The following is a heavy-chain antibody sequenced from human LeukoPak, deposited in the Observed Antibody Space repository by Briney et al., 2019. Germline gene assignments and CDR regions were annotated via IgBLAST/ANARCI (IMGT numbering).Heavy chain of an antibody. Sequence: PGGSLRLSCAASRFTFSTYTMNWVRQAPGKGLEWVSSISSSSSYIYYADSVKGRFTISRDNAKNSLFLQMSSLRAEDTAVYYCARRYCSSTSCLLDYWGQGTLVTVSS. J-gene: IGHJ4*02. D-gene: IGHD2-2*01. CDR1: RFTFSTYT. CDR2: ISSSSSYI. V-gene: IGHV3-21*01. CDR3: ARRYCSSTSCLLDY.